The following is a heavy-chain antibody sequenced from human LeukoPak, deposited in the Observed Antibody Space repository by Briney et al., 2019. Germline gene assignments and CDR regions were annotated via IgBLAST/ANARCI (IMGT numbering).Heavy chain of an antibody. J-gene: IGHJ4*02. Sequence: PSETLSLTCAVYGGSFSGYYSSWIRQPPGKGLEWIGEINHSGSTNYNPSLKSRVTISVDTSKNQFSLKLSSVTAADTAVYYCARGLDWNDELDYWGQGTLVTVSS. D-gene: IGHD1-1*01. V-gene: IGHV4-34*01. CDR1: GGSFSGYY. CDR3: ARGLDWNDELDY. CDR2: INHSGST.